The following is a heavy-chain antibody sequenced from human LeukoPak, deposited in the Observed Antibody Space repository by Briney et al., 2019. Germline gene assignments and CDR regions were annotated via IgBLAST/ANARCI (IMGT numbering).Heavy chain of an antibody. CDR1: GFTFSSYS. Sequence: GGSLRLSCAASGFTFSSYSMNWVRQAPGKGLEWVSSISSSSSYIYYADSVKGRFTISRDNAKNSLYLQMNSLRAEDTAVYYCARDQGSGINYYYYMDVWGRGTTVTVS. CDR3: ARDQGSGINYYYYMDV. CDR2: ISSSSSYI. V-gene: IGHV3-21*01. J-gene: IGHJ6*03. D-gene: IGHD3-10*01.